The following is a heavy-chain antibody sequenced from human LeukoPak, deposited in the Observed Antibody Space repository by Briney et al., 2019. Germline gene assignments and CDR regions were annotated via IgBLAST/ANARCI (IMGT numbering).Heavy chain of an antibody. Sequence: SETLSLTCTVSGGSFSSYYWNWIRQSAGKGLEWIGRIYTSGSTNYNPSLKSRVTISVDTSKNQFSLKLRSVTAAGTAVYYCARDFEHWGQGTLVTVSS. V-gene: IGHV4-4*07. J-gene: IGHJ5*02. CDR1: GGSFSSYY. CDR3: ARDFEH. CDR2: IYTSGST.